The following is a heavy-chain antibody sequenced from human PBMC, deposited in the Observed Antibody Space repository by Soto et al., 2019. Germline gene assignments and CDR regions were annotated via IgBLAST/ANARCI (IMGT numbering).Heavy chain of an antibody. V-gene: IGHV1-69*01. Sequence: QVQLVQSGAEVKKPGSSVKVSCKASGGTFSSYAISWVRQAPGQGLEWMGGIIPIFGTANYAQKFQGRVTITADESTSTAYMELSSLRSEATAVYYCARDPEYSSSSRYYYGMDVWGQGTTVTVSS. J-gene: IGHJ6*02. CDR1: GGTFSSYA. CDR2: IIPIFGTA. CDR3: ARDPEYSSSSRYYYGMDV. D-gene: IGHD6-6*01.